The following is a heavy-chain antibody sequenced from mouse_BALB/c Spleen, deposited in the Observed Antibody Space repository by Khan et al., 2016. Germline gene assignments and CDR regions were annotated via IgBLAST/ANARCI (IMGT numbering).Heavy chain of an antibody. J-gene: IGHJ2*01. CDR3: AREGWLLDYFDY. CDR2: INPSSDYT. V-gene: IGHV1-4*01. Sequence: QVQLQQSGAELARPGASVKMSCKASGYTFTSYTMFWVKQRPGQGLEWIGYINPSSDYTDYNQKFKDKATLTADKSSSTAYMQLNSLTSEDAAVYYCAREGWLLDYFDYWGQGTTLTVSS. D-gene: IGHD2-3*01. CDR1: GYTFTSYT.